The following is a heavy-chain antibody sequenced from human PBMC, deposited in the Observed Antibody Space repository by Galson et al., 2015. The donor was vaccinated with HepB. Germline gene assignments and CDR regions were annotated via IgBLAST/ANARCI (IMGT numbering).Heavy chain of an antibody. D-gene: IGHD3-10*01. V-gene: IGHV4-59*01. J-gene: IGHJ4*02. Sequence: SETLSLTCTVSGGSISSYYWSWIRQPPGKGLEWIGYIYYSGSTNYNPSLKSRVTISVDTSKNQFSLKLSSVTAADTAVCYCARVQGSYGSGSPFDYWGQGTLVTVSS. CDR2: IYYSGST. CDR1: GGSISSYY. CDR3: ARVQGSYGSGSPFDY.